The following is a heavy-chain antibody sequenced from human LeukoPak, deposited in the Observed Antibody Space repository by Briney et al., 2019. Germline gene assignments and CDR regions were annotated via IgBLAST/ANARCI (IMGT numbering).Heavy chain of an antibody. CDR1: GFTFSDYY. J-gene: IGHJ4*02. D-gene: IGHD3-16*02. Sequence: GGSLRLSCAASGFTFSDYYMSWIRQAPGKGLEWVSYISSSGSTIYYADSVKGRFTISRDNAKNSLYLQMNSLRAEDTAVYYCATSESLRLGELSPIDYWGQGTLVTVSS. CDR2: ISSSGSTI. CDR3: ATSESLRLGELSPIDY. V-gene: IGHV3-11*01.